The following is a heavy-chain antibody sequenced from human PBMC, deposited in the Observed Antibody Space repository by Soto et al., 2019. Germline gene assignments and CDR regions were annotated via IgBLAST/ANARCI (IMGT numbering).Heavy chain of an antibody. CDR2: INPSGGST. CDR1: GFTFTNSA. J-gene: IGHJ3*02. V-gene: IGHV1-46*01. CDR3: ARAPSSFDI. Sequence: GASVKVSCKTSGFTFTNSAVQWVRQAPGQGLEWMGIINPSGGSTSYAQKFQGRVTITSDTSTSTVYMQLSSLRSEDTAVYYCARAPSSFDIWGQGTMVTVSS.